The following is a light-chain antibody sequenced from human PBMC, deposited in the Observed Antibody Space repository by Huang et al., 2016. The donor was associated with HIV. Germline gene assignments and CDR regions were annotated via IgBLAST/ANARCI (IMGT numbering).Light chain of an antibody. CDR3: QQYDKWPPLLT. J-gene: IGKJ4*01. CDR1: ESVGSC. V-gene: IGKV3-15*01. Sequence: EIVMTPSPATLSVSPGERVILSCRASESVGSCLAWYQQQPGKAPSLLIHGAATRASGVPPRFSGSGSGTEFTLSISGLQSADFAVYYCQQYDKWPPLLTFGGGTKVEIK. CDR2: GAA.